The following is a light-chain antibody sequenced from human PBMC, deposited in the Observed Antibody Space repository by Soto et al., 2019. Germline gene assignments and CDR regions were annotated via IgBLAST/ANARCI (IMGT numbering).Light chain of an antibody. Sequence: IVLTQSPDTLSLSPGERATLSCRASQSVSNSYLVWYQQKPGQAPRLLIYDASSRATGIPDRFSGSGSGTDFTLTINRLEPEDFAVYYCQQYGNSPLTFGQGTKVEIK. CDR3: QQYGNSPLT. J-gene: IGKJ1*01. V-gene: IGKV3-20*01. CDR1: QSVSNSY. CDR2: DAS.